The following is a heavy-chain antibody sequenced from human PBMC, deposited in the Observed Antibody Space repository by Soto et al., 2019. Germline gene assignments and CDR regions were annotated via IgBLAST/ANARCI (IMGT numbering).Heavy chain of an antibody. CDR1: GFTLGAYA. V-gene: IGHV3-49*02. Sequence: EVQLVESGGGLVQPGPSLRLSCTGSGFTLGAYAMSWVRQAPGKGLEWVGSIRSRAYGGTTEYAASVTGRFTISRDASKGTAYLQMNSLTTEDTAVYYYARYRLAADLSDFDYWGQGTLVTVSS. D-gene: IGHD6-13*01. CDR3: ARYRLAADLSDFDY. J-gene: IGHJ4*02. CDR2: IRSRAYGGTT.